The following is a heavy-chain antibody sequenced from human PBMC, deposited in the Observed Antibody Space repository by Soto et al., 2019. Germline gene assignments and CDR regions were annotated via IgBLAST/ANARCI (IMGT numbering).Heavy chain of an antibody. D-gene: IGHD5-12*01. CDR2: TNHSGRT. CDR3: ARGAWGGYSSYDDSFYS. Sequence: PSETLSLTCAVYGGSFSGYYWSWIRQPPGPGPEWNGETNHSGRTNYNPALKSRVTISVDTSKNQFSLKLSSVTAANTAVDYSARGAWGGYSSYDDSFYSWEQETM. V-gene: IGHV4-34*01. J-gene: IGHJ3*02. CDR1: GGSFSGYY.